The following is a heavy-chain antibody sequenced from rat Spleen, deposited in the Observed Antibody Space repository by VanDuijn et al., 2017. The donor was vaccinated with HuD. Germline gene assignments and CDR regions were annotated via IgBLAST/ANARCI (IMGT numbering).Heavy chain of an antibody. CDR3: ARATTEGMDA. D-gene: IGHD1-11*01. CDR2: SNKDSSTI. V-gene: IGHV4-2*01. J-gene: IGHJ4*01. Sequence: EVKLVKSGGGLVQPGRSLKLSCAASGFNFNDYWMGWVRQAPGKGLEWIGESNKDSSTINYTPSLKDKFTISRDNAQNTLYLQMSKLGSEDTAIYYCARATTEGMDAWGQGASVTVSS. CDR1: GFNFNDYW.